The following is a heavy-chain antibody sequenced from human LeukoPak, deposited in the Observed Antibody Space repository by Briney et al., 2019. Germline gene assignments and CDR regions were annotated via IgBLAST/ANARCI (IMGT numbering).Heavy chain of an antibody. CDR2: IYTSGST. CDR1: GGSISGYY. D-gene: IGHD2-8*01. V-gene: IGHV4-4*07. CDR3: ARLPYCTNGVCYAFDI. Sequence: PSETLSLTCTVSGGSISGYYWSWIRQPAGKGLEWIGRIYTSGSTNYNPSPKSRVTMSVDTSKNQFSLKLSSVTAADTAVYYCARLPYCTNGVCYAFDIWGQGTMVTVSS. J-gene: IGHJ3*02.